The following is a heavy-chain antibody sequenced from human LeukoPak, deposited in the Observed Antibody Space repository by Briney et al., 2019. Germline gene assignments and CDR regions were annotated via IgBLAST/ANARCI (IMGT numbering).Heavy chain of an antibody. V-gene: IGHV5-51*01. D-gene: IGHD3-3*01. J-gene: IGHJ4*02. CDR2: IYPGDSDT. CDR3: ATSVYDFWSGYPRSPPDY. Sequence: GESLKTSCKGSGYSFTSYWIGWVRQMPGKGLEWMGIIYPGDSDTRYSPSFQGQVTISADKSISTAYLQWSSLKASDTAMYYCATSVYDFWSGYPRSPPDYWGQGTLVTVSS. CDR1: GYSFTSYW.